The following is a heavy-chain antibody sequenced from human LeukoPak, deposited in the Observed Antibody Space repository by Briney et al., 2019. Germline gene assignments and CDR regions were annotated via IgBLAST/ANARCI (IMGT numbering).Heavy chain of an antibody. J-gene: IGHJ4*02. CDR2: ISGSGGST. CDR1: GFTFSSYA. V-gene: IGHV3-23*01. CDR3: AKGKPYGGKEYYFDY. Sequence: GGSLRLSCAASGFTFSSYAMSWVRQAPGKGLEWVSAISGSGGSTYYADSVKGRFTISRDNYKNTLYLQMNSLRAEDTAVYYCAKGKPYGGKEYYFDYWGQGTLVTVSS. D-gene: IGHD4-17*01.